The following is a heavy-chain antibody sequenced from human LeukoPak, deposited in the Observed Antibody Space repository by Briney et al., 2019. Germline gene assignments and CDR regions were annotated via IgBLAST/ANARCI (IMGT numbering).Heavy chain of an antibody. J-gene: IGHJ3*02. Sequence: SETLSLTCTVSGGSISSYYWSWIRQPPGKGLEWIGYIYYSGSTNYNPSLKSRVTISVDTSNNQFSLKLSSVTAADSAVYYCASPMNSYGLGAFDIWGQGTMVTVSS. V-gene: IGHV4-59*08. D-gene: IGHD5-18*01. CDR2: IYYSGST. CDR3: ASPMNSYGLGAFDI. CDR1: GGSISSYY.